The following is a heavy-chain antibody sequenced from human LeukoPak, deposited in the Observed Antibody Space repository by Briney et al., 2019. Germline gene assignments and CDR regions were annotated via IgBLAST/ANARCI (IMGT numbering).Heavy chain of an antibody. V-gene: IGHV1-69*04. CDR2: IIPILGIA. Sequence: GASVKVSCKASGGTFSSYAISWVRQAPGQGLEWMGRIIPILGIANYAQKFQGRVTMTRDTSTSTVYMELSSLRSEDTAVYYCARDVGIAVVYWGQGTLVTVSS. J-gene: IGHJ4*02. D-gene: IGHD6-19*01. CDR1: GGTFSSYA. CDR3: ARDVGIAVVY.